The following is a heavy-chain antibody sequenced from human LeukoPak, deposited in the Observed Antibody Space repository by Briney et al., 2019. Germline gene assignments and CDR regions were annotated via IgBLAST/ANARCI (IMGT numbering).Heavy chain of an antibody. V-gene: IGHV3-23*01. CDR3: AKWGDYDVLTGYYVSDY. Sequence: GASLRLSCAASGFTFSNYAMSWVRQAPGKGLEWVSAIAGSGGNTYYADSVKGRFTISRDNSKNTVFLQMNSLRAEDTAVYYCAKWGDYDVLTGYYVSDYWGQGTLVTVST. CDR1: GFTFSNYA. J-gene: IGHJ4*02. CDR2: IAGSGGNT. D-gene: IGHD3-9*01.